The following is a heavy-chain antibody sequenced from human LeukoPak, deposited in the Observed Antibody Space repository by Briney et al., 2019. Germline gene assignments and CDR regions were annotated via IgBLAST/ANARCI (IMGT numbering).Heavy chain of an antibody. CDR3: AKDVMTVVQTLDH. D-gene: IGHD3-22*01. CDR2: ISASGATT. Sequence: LSGGSLRLSCAASGFAFSNYNMNWVRQAPGKGLEWVSSISASGATTYYADSLKGRFTISRDNSKNTLYLQMNSLRVEDTATYYCAKDVMTVVQTLDHWGQGTLVTVSS. J-gene: IGHJ4*02. CDR1: GFAFSNYN. V-gene: IGHV3-23*01.